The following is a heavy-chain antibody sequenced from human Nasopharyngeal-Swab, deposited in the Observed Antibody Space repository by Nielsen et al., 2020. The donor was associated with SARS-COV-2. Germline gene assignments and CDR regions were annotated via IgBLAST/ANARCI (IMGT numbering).Heavy chain of an antibody. V-gene: IGHV4-34*01. CDR1: GGSFSGYY. CDR2: INHSGST. Sequence: SETLSLTCAVYGGSFSGYYWSWIRQPPGKGLEWIGEINHSGSTNYNPSLKSRVTISVDTSKNQFSLKLSSVTAADTAVCYCARRGWFGEFVFDYWGQGTLVTVSS. CDR3: ARRGWFGEFVFDY. J-gene: IGHJ4*02. D-gene: IGHD3-10*01.